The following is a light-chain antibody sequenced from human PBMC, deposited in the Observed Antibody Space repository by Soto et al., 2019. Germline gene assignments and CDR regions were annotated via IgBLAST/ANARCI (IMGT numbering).Light chain of an antibody. J-gene: IGKJ1*01. CDR2: GAS. V-gene: IGKV3-15*01. CDR3: QQYNNWPPPWT. CDR1: QSVSSN. Sequence: EIVITQSPATLSVWPGERATLSCRASQSVSSNVAWDQQKPGQAPRLLIYGASTRAPGIPARFSGSGSGTEFTLTISSLQSEDFAVYYCQQYNNWPPPWTFGQGTKV.